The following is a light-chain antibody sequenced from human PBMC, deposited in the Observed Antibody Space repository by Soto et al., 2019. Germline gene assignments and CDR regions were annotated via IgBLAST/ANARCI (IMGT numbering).Light chain of an antibody. CDR2: DAS. J-gene: IGKJ3*01. Sequence: EIVMTQSPATLSVSPGERATLSCRASQSVRSKLAWYQQKPGQAPRLLIYDASTRATGIPARFSGSGSGTEFTLTISSLQSEDFAVSYCQHYHNWPPFTFGPGTKVEIK. CDR1: QSVRSK. CDR3: QHYHNWPPFT. V-gene: IGKV3-15*01.